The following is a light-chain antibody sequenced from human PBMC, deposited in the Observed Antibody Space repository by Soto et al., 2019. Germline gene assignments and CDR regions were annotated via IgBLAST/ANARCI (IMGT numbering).Light chain of an antibody. CDR1: QSVSSN. J-gene: IGKJ2*01. V-gene: IGKV3-15*01. CDR3: QQYNNWPYT. Sequence: DIVMTQSPATLSVSPGERATLSCRASQSVSSNLAWYPQKPGQAPRLLIYGASTRATGIPARFSGSGSGTEFTLTISSLQSEDFAVYYCQQYNNWPYTFGQGTKLEIK. CDR2: GAS.